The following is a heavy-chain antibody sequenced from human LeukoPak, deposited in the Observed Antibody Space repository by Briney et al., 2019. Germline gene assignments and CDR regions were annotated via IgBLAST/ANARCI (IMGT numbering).Heavy chain of an antibody. CDR2: IYYSGST. CDR3: ARAVVPAASYFDY. V-gene: IGHV4-61*01. CDR1: GGSVSSGSYY. Sequence: SETLSLSCTVSGGSVSSGSYYWSWIRQPPGKGLEWIGYIYYSGSTKYNPSLKSRVTISVDTSKNQFSLKLSSVTAADTAVYYCARAVVPAASYFDYWGQGTLVTVSS. J-gene: IGHJ4*02. D-gene: IGHD2-2*01.